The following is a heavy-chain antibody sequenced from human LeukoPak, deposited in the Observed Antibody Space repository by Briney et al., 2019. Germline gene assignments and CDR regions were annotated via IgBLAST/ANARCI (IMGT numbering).Heavy chain of an antibody. V-gene: IGHV5-51*01. CDR2: IYPGDSDT. CDR1: GYSFTSYW. Sequence: GESLKISCKGSGYSFTSYWIGWVRQMPGKGPEWMGIIYPGDSDTRYSPSLQGQVTISVDTSIGTAYLQWSSLKASDTAIYYCARQNDFRLDYWGQGTLVTVSS. J-gene: IGHJ4*02. D-gene: IGHD3-3*01. CDR3: ARQNDFRLDY.